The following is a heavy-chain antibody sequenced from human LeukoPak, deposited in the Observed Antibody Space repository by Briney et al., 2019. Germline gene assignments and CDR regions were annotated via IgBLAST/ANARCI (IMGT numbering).Heavy chain of an antibody. Sequence: PSETLSLTCTVSGASISSSSTYYWGWIRQPPGKGVEWIGRIHYSSITYYNPSLKSQFTISVDTSKNQFSLKLSSVTAADTAVYYCARLTPAPLLVRGVPDYWGQGALVTVSS. V-gene: IGHV4-39*01. CDR3: ARLTPAPLLVRGVPDY. J-gene: IGHJ4*02. D-gene: IGHD3-10*01. CDR2: IHYSSIT. CDR1: GASISSSSTYY.